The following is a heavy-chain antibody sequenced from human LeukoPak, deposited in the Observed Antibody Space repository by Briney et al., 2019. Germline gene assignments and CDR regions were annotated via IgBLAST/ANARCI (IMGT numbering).Heavy chain of an antibody. CDR1: GGPMSSYY. CDR3: SRSGTYAGGWYNYFVH. Sequence: PSETLSLTCTVSGGPMSSYYWSWIRLPPGKGPEWIAFTYHSGDTNYNPSLKSRVTISVDTSKNQFSLKMTSVTAADTAVYYCSRSGTYAGGWYNYFVHWGQGSLVTVSS. V-gene: IGHV4-59*01. CDR2: TYHSGDT. D-gene: IGHD6-19*01. J-gene: IGHJ4*02.